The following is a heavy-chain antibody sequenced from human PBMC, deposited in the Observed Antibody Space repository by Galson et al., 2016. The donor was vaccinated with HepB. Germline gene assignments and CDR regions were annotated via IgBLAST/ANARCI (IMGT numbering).Heavy chain of an antibody. V-gene: IGHV1-69*13. Sequence: SVKVSCKASGDTFSNPGISWVRQAPGQGLEWMGGIIPLFGTTKYSQKFQGRVTITADASRSTAYMELSSLTSDDAAVYYCVWGRAGYHPDHWGQGTLVAVSS. CDR1: GDTFSNPG. CDR3: VWGRAGYHPDH. CDR2: IIPLFGTT. D-gene: IGHD3-9*01. J-gene: IGHJ4*02.